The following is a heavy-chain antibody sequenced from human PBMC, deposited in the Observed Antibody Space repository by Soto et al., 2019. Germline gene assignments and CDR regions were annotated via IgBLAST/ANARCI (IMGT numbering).Heavy chain of an antibody. CDR2: VIPIFGTA. D-gene: IGHD2-15*01. CDR1: GGTFSSYA. Sequence: QVQLVQSGAEVKKPGSSVKVSCKAPGGTFSSYAISWVRQAPGQGLKWMGGVIPIFGTAKYAQKFQGRVTITADESTSTGYMELRSLRSEDTAVYYCARSQGGSSSLDIYYYYYYGMDVWGQGTTVTLSS. CDR3: ARSQGGSSSLDIYYYYYYGMDV. J-gene: IGHJ6*02. V-gene: IGHV1-69*01.